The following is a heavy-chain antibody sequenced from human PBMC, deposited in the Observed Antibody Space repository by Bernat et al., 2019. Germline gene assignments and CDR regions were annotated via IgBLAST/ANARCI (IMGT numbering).Heavy chain of an antibody. V-gene: IGHV3-9*01. CDR2: ISWDSGSK. CDR1: GFTFDDYA. J-gene: IGHJ3*02. CDR3: AKIRDGSGYYPAAFDI. Sequence: EVQLVESGGGLVQPGRSLRLSCAASGFTFDDYAMHWVRQAPGKGLEWVSGISWDSGSKGYADSVKGRFTISRDNAKNSLSLQMNSLRAEDTALYYCAKIRDGSGYYPAAFDIWGQGTMVTVSS. D-gene: IGHD3-22*01.